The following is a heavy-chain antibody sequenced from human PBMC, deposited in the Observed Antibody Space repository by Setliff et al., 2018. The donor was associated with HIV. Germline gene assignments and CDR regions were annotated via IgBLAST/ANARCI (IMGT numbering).Heavy chain of an antibody. CDR1: GGSISSGGYY. CDR3: ARDRRGYYYGSGSCYMDV. Sequence: KSSETLSLTCTVSGGSISSGGYYWSWIRQHPGKGLEWLGCIYSGGSTNYNPSLKSRVTISVDTSKNQFSLKLSSVTAADTAVYYCARDRRGYYYGSGSCYMDVWGQGTLVTVSS. V-gene: IGHV4-61*08. J-gene: IGHJ4*02. D-gene: IGHD3-10*01. CDR2: IYSGGST.